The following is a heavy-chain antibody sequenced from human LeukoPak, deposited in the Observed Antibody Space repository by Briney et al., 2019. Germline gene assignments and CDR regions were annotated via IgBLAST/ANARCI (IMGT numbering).Heavy chain of an antibody. J-gene: IGHJ6*03. Sequence: ASVKVSCKASGYTFTGYYMHWVRQAPGQGLEWMGWINPNSGGTNYAQKFQGRVTMTRDTSISTAYMELSRLRSEDTAVYYCARDRYYDFWSGYYYYYYYMDVWGKGTTVTVSS. CDR1: GYTFTGYY. V-gene: IGHV1-2*02. D-gene: IGHD3-3*01. CDR2: INPNSGGT. CDR3: ARDRYYDFWSGYYYYYYYMDV.